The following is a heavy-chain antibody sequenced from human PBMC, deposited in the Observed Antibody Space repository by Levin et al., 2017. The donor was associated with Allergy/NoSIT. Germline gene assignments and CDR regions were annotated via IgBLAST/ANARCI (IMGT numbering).Heavy chain of an antibody. D-gene: IGHD6-13*01. CDR1: GFNFNANW. CDR3: ARGGRDSSWYWRH. V-gene: IGHV3-7*03. J-gene: IGHJ4*02. CDR2: INIDGSDK. Sequence: AASVKVSCAASGFNFNANWMTWVRQAPGKGLEWVANINIDGSDKYHVDSVKDRFTISRDNAQTSLFLQMNSLRVEDTAVYYCARGGRDSSWYWRHWGQGTLVLVSP.